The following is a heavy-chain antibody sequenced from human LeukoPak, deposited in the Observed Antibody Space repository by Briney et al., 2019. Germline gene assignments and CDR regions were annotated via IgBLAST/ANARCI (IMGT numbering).Heavy chain of an antibody. D-gene: IGHD3-9*01. Sequence: SETLSLTCAVHGGPFSGYYWSWIRQPPGKGLEWIGEINHSGSTNYNPSLKSRVTISVDTSKNQFSLKPSSVTAADTAVYYCARISLRYFDWLSHDDAFDIWGQGTMVTVSS. J-gene: IGHJ3*02. CDR2: INHSGST. V-gene: IGHV4-34*01. CDR1: GGPFSGYY. CDR3: ARISLRYFDWLSHDDAFDI.